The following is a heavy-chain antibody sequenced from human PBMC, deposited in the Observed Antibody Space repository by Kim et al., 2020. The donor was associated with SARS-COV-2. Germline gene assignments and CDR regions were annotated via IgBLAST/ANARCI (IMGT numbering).Heavy chain of an antibody. CDR3: ARDRRPQKYCSGGSCLASSWDY. D-gene: IGHD2-15*01. V-gene: IGHV1-2*06. J-gene: IGHJ4*02. CDR2: INPNSGGT. Sequence: ASVKVSCKASGYTFTGYYMHWVRQAPGQGLEWMGRINPNSGGTNYAQKFQGRVTMTRDTSISTAYMELSRLRSDDTAVYYCARDRRPQKYCSGGSCLASSWDYWGQGTLVTVSS. CDR1: GYTFTGYY.